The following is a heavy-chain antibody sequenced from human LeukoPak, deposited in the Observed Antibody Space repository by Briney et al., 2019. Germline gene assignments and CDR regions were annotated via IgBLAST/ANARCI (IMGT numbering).Heavy chain of an antibody. Sequence: PSETLSLTCTVSGDPISDYCWTWIRQPPGKGLEWIGYIYYSGSTNYNPSLKSRVTISVDTSKNQFSLKLSSVTAADTAVYYCAYPSYSSPLRYWGQGTLVTVSS. CDR3: AYPSYSSPLRY. J-gene: IGHJ4*02. CDR2: IYYSGST. CDR1: GDPISDYC. V-gene: IGHV4-59*01. D-gene: IGHD5-18*01.